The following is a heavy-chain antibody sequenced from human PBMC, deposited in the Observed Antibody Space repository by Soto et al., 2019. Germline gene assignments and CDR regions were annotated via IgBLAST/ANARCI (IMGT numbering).Heavy chain of an antibody. V-gene: IGHV3-23*01. D-gene: IGHD3-10*01. Sequence: EVQLLESGGGLVQPGGSLRISCAASGFTFSNYVMTWVRQPPGRGRGWVSGISASGGSTYYADSVKGRFTISRDNSNGMLFLQMHGLGAEDTALYYCAKASYGSGSYRVDYWGQGTLVTVSS. J-gene: IGHJ4*02. CDR1: GFTFSNYV. CDR2: ISASGGST. CDR3: AKASYGSGSYRVDY.